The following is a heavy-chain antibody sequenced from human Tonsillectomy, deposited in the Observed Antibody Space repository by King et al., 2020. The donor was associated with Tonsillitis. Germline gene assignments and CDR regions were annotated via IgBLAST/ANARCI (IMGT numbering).Heavy chain of an antibody. V-gene: IGHV3-48*01. CDR3: ARDPSYMVRGVIAAFDI. Sequence: VQLVESGGGLVQPGGSLRLSCAASGFTFSNYSMNWVRQTPGKGLEWVSYISSSIITIYYADSVKGRFTISRDNAKNSLDLQMNSLRAEDTAVYYCARDPSYMVRGVIAAFDIWGQGTMVTVSS. CDR1: GFTFSNYS. D-gene: IGHD3-10*01. CDR2: ISSSIITI. J-gene: IGHJ3*02.